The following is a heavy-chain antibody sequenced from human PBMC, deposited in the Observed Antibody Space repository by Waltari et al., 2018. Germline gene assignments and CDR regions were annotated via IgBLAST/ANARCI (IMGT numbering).Heavy chain of an antibody. CDR2: IYSVGST. CDR1: GFTVSSNY. J-gene: IGHJ5*02. V-gene: IGHV3-53*01. Sequence: EVQLVESGGGLIQPGGSLRLSCAASGFTVSSNYMSWVRQAPGKGREWVSVIYSVGSTYAADAVKGRFTISRDNSKNTLYLQMNSRRAEDTAVYYCARGGRFLDWFDPWGQGTLVTVSS. D-gene: IGHD2-21*01. CDR3: ARGGRFLDWFDP.